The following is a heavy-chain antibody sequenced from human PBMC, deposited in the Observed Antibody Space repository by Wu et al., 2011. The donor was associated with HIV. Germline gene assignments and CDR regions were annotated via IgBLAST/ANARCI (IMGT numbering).Heavy chain of an antibody. CDR2: MNPNSGNT. CDR3: ARGRYGDYRFDY. V-gene: IGHV1-8*03. Sequence: QVQLVQSGAEVKKPGASVKVSCKASGYTFTSYDINWVRQATGQGLEWMGWMNPNSGNTGYAQKFQGRVTIPRNTSITTAYMELNNLKSEDTAVYYCARGRYGDYRFDYWGQGTLVTVSS. J-gene: IGHJ4*02. D-gene: IGHD4-17*01. CDR1: GYTFTSYD.